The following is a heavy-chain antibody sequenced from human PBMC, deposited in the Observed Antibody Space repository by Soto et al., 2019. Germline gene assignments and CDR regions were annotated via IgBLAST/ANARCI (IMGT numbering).Heavy chain of an antibody. J-gene: IGHJ4*02. Sequence: EVQLLESGGGLVQPGGSLRLSCAASGFTFSSYAMSWVRQAPGKGLEWVSAISGSGGSTYYADSVKGRFTISRDNSKNMLYLQMNSLRAEDTAVYYCAKDKGGSGWYFYFDYWGQGTLVTVSS. V-gene: IGHV3-23*01. CDR2: ISGSGGST. CDR3: AKDKGGSGWYFYFDY. D-gene: IGHD6-19*01. CDR1: GFTFSSYA.